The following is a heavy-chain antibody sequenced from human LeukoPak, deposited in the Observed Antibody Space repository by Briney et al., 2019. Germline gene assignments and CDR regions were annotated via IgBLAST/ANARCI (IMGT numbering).Heavy chain of an antibody. D-gene: IGHD3-10*01. CDR2: ITRSGSTT. Sequence: GGSLRLSCAASGFTFSLYEMTWVRQAPGKGLEWVSYITRSGSTTYYADSVKGRFTISRDNSKNTLYLQMNSLRAEDTAMFYCARGSGTMVRGVANWFDPWGQGTLVTVSS. CDR1: GFTFSLYE. CDR3: ARGSGTMVRGVANWFDP. V-gene: IGHV3-48*03. J-gene: IGHJ5*02.